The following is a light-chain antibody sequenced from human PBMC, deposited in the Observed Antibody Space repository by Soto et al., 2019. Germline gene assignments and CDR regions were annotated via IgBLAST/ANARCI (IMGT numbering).Light chain of an antibody. Sequence: EIVMTQSPATLSLSPGQRATLSRRASQSVSSNLAWYQQILGQAPRLLISGASTRATGIPARFTGSGSGTEFTLTISSLQSGDFAVYYCQQYNNWPHSFGQGTKVDIK. CDR2: GAS. CDR3: QQYNNWPHS. V-gene: IGKV3-15*01. J-gene: IGKJ2*01. CDR1: QSVSSN.